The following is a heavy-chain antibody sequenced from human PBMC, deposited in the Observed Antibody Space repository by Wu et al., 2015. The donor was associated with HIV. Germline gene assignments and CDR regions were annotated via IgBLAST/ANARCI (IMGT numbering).Heavy chain of an antibody. CDR3: ASPSPALGYFSYYMDV. J-gene: IGHJ6*03. Sequence: QAQLVQSGPEVKKPGASVRVSCQVSGYTLTELSIHWVRQAPGKGLEWMGGFDPEDGETIYAQNFQGRLTMTEDTSTDTAYMEMSRLTSDDTAIYYCASPSPALGYFSYYMDVWGKGTTVIVSS. D-gene: IGHD3-16*01. V-gene: IGHV1-24*01. CDR2: FDPEDGET. CDR1: GYTLTELS.